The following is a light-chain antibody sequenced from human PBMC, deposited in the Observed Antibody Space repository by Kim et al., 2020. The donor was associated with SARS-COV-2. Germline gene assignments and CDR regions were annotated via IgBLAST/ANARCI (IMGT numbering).Light chain of an antibody. CDR3: QQYNNWPPLT. Sequence: SPGESVTLSCRASQSVSTNVAWYQQKPGQAPRLLIHGASTRATGIPARFSGSGSGTDFTLTISSLQSEDFAMYYCQQYNNWPPLTFGGGTKVDIK. CDR2: GAS. V-gene: IGKV3-15*01. J-gene: IGKJ4*01. CDR1: QSVSTN.